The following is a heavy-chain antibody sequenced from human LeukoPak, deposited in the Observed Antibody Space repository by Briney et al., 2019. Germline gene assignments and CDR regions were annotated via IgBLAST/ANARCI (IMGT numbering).Heavy chain of an antibody. D-gene: IGHD3-22*01. V-gene: IGHV1-2*02. J-gene: IGHJ4*02. Sequence: ASVKVSCKASGYTFTSYDINWVRQATGQGLEWMGWINPNSGGTNYAQKFQGRVTMTRDTSISTAYMELSRLRSDDTAVYYCAREFYYYDSSGYYRWGQGTLVTVSS. CDR1: GYTFTSYD. CDR3: AREFYYYDSSGYYR. CDR2: INPNSGGT.